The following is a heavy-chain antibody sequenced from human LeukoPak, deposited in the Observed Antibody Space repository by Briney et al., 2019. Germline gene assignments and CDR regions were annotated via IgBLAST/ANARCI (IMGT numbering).Heavy chain of an antibody. CDR1: GGTFSSYA. V-gene: IGHV1-2*02. CDR2: IVPNSGGT. Sequence: ASVKVSCKASGGTFSSYAISWVRQAPGQGLEWMGWIVPNSGGTNYAQKFQGRVTMTRDTSISTAYMELSRLRYDDTAVYYCATLGATSFDYWGQGTLVTVSS. CDR3: ATLGATSFDY. D-gene: IGHD1-26*01. J-gene: IGHJ4*02.